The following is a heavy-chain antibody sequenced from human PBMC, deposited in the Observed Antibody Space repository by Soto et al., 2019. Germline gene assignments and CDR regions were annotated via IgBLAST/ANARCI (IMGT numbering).Heavy chain of an antibody. CDR3: ARRSGGRCYNY. J-gene: IGHJ4*02. CDR1: GGAVYADYYY. CDR2: IYYNGST. Sequence: SETLSLTCTVSGGAVYADYYYWGWVRHPPGKGLEWIGNIYYNGSTFYNPSFKSRVTISIDTSKNQFSLKMNSVSATDTAVYYCARRSGGRCYNYWGPGTLVTVSS. D-gene: IGHD2-15*01. V-gene: IGHV4-39*01.